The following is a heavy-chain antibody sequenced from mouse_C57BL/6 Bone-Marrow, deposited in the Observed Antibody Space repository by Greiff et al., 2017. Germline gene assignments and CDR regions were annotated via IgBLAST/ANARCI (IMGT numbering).Heavy chain of an antibody. J-gene: IGHJ1*03. CDR2: ISDGGSYT. D-gene: IGHD1-1*01. CDR3: ARDSTTVDV. V-gene: IGHV5-4*01. Sequence: EVQGVESGGGLVKPGGSLKLSCAASGFTFSSYAMSWVRQTPEKRLEWVATISDGGSYTYYPDNVKGRFTISRDNAKNNLYLQMSHLKSEDTAMYYCARDSTTVDVWGTGTTVTVSS. CDR1: GFTFSSYA.